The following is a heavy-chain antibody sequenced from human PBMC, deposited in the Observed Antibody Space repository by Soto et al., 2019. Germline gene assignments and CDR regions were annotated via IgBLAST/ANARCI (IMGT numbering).Heavy chain of an antibody. CDR2: IYYSGST. D-gene: IGHD3-10*01. V-gene: IGHV4-59*08. CDR3: ARRTMVRGVIITGYYYMDV. J-gene: IGHJ6*03. Sequence: SETLSLTCTVSGGSISSYYWSWIRQPPGKGLEWIGYIYYSGSTNYNPSLKSRVTISVDTSKSQFSLKLSSVTAADTAVYYCARRTMVRGVIITGYYYMDVWGKGTTVTVSS. CDR1: GGSISSYY.